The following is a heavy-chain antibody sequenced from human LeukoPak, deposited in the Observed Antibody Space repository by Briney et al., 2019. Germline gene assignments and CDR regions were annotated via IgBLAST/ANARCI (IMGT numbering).Heavy chain of an antibody. CDR1: GFTFSSYS. CDR3: ARGDYDSSGHFDY. CDR2: ISSSSNYI. J-gene: IGHJ4*02. Sequence: GGSLRLSCAASGFTFSSYSMNWVRQAPGKGLEWVSSISSSSNYIYYADSVKGRFTISRDNAKNSLYLQMNSLRAEDTAVYYCARGDYDSSGHFDYWGQGTLVTVSS. D-gene: IGHD3-22*01. V-gene: IGHV3-21*01.